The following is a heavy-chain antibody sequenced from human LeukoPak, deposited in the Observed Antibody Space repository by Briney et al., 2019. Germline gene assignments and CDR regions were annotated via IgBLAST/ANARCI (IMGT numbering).Heavy chain of an antibody. D-gene: IGHD3-3*01. CDR2: IYYSGST. CDR1: GGSISSSSYY. J-gene: IGHJ4*02. V-gene: IGHV4-39*07. CDR3: ARGLAGYDFWSGYYEYGQFDY. Sequence: PSETLSLTCTVSGGSISSSSYYWGWIRQPPGKGLEWIGSIYYSGSTYYNPSLKSRVTISVDTSKNQFSLKLSSVTAADTAVYYCARGLAGYDFWSGYYEYGQFDYWGQGTLVTVSS.